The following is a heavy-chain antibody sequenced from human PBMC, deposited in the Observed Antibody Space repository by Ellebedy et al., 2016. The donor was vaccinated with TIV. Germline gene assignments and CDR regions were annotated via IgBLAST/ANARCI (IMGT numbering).Heavy chain of an antibody. J-gene: IGHJ4*02. Sequence: MPSETLSLTCAVYGGSFSGYYWSWIRQPPGKGLKWIGEINHSGSTNYNPSLKSRVTISVDTSKNQFSLKLSSVTAADTAVYYCARHPLEWLVGPMYFDYWGQGTLVTVSS. CDR2: INHSGST. CDR3: ARHPLEWLVGPMYFDY. V-gene: IGHV4-34*01. CDR1: GGSFSGYY. D-gene: IGHD6-19*01.